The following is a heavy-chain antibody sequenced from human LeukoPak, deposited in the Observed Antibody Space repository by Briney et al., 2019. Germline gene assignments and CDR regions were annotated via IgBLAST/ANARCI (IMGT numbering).Heavy chain of an antibody. V-gene: IGHV3-53*01. CDR2: IYSGGST. CDR3: ARERDSSSWRHYFDY. CDR1: GFTVSSNY. D-gene: IGHD6-13*01. Sequence: GGSLRLSCAASGFTVSSNYMSWVRQAPGKGLEWVSVIYSGGSTYYADSVKGRFTISRDNSKNTLYLQMNSLRAEDTAVYYCARERDSSSWRHYFDYWGQGTLVTVSS. J-gene: IGHJ4*02.